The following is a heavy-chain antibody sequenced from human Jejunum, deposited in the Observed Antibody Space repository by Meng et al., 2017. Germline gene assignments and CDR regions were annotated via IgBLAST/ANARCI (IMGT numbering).Heavy chain of an antibody. Sequence: QLQGSGQGLVKHSEPLSLSCTDSGGSISSKSYYWVWIRQSPGKGLEWIGQIYYNGKSYYNPSLKSRVTMSVDTSRSQFSLNLNTVTAADTAVYYCARASYSYDSWFDPWGQGTLVTVSS. V-gene: IGHV4-39*01. CDR1: GGSISSKSYY. CDR3: ARASYSYDSWFDP. CDR2: IYYNGKS. J-gene: IGHJ5*02. D-gene: IGHD5-18*01.